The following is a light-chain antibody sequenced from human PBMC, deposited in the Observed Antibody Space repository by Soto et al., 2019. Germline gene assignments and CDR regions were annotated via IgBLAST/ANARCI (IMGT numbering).Light chain of an antibody. CDR1: QSVSSSY. V-gene: IGKV3-20*01. J-gene: IGKJ4*01. CDR3: QQYGSSLLT. CDR2: NTS. Sequence: EIVLTQSPGTLSLSPGERATLSCRASQSVSSSYLAWYQQKPDQAPRLLIYNTSSRATGIPDRFSGSGSGTDFTLTISRLELEDFAVYYCQQYGSSLLTFGGGTKVDIK.